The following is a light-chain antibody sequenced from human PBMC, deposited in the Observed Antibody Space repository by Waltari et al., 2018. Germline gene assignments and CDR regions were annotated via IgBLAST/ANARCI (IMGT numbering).Light chain of an antibody. CDR3: QTGGHGTWV. CDR2: VNSDGSH. Sequence: QLVLTQSLSPSASLGASVKLTCTLSSGHTSHVIAWLQHQQEKGPRYVMKVNSDGSHSKGAKIPARFSGSSSGTEHYRTIASLQSEDEADDYSQTGGHGTWVFGGGTYLTGL. J-gene: IGLJ3*02. V-gene: IGLV4-69*01. CDR1: SGHTSHV.